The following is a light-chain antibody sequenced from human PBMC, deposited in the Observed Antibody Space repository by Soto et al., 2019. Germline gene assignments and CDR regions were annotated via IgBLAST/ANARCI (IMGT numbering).Light chain of an antibody. CDR2: NTS. CDR1: TGAVTSGYY. V-gene: IGLV7-43*01. CDR3: LLFHGDGQV. Sequence: QAVVTQEPSLTVSPGGTVTLTCASNTGAVTSGYYPNWFQQKPGQAPRALIYNTSNKHSWTPALFSGYLLGGKAALTLSGVQPEDEAEYYCLLFHGDGQVFGGGTKLTVL. J-gene: IGLJ2*01.